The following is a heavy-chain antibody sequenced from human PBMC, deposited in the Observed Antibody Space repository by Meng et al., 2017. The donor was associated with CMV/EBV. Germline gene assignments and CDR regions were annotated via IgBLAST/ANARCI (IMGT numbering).Heavy chain of an antibody. CDR3: ARDSSGWYPHFDY. Sequence: QVQPQESGPGLVTPLETLSLHCTVSGGALSRCYWSWVRQPAGKGLEWIGRIYTSGSTNYNPSLKSRVTMSVDTSKNQFSLKLSSVTAADTAVYYCARDSSGWYPHFDYWGQGTLVTVSS. D-gene: IGHD6-19*01. V-gene: IGHV4-4*07. J-gene: IGHJ4*02. CDR2: IYTSGST. CDR1: GGALSRCY.